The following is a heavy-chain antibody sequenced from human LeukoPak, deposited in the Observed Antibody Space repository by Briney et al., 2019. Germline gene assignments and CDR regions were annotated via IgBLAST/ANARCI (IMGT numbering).Heavy chain of an antibody. CDR1: GFTLSTYW. D-gene: IGHD3-10*01. CDR3: AKVAKYYYGSETYYFFDY. CDR2: IKQDGSEK. Sequence: GGSPRLSCAASGFTLSTYWMSWVRQAPGKGLEWVANIKQDGSEKYYVDSVKGRFTISRDNAKNSLYLQMNSLRVEDTAVYYCAKVAKYYYGSETYYFFDYWGQGTLVTASS. V-gene: IGHV3-7*01. J-gene: IGHJ4*02.